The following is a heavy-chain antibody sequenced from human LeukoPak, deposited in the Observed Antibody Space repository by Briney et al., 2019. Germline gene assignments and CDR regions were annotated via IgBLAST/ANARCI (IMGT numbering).Heavy chain of an antibody. Sequence: GGSLRLSCAASGFTFDDYAMHWVRQAPGKGLEWVSGISWNSGSIGYADSVKGRFTISRDNAKNSLYLQMNSLRAEDTALYYCAKDRRCSGSYFDYWGQGTLVTVSS. CDR1: GFTFDDYA. D-gene: IGHD1-26*01. V-gene: IGHV3-9*01. J-gene: IGHJ4*02. CDR2: ISWNSGSI. CDR3: AKDRRCSGSYFDY.